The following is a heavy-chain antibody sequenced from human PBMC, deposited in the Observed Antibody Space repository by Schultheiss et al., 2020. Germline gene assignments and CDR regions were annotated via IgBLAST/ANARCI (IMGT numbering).Heavy chain of an antibody. CDR1: GYTLTDLF. CDR2: FDPEDGET. V-gene: IGHV1-24*01. Sequence: ASVKVSCKVCGYTLTDLFMHWVRHAPGKGPEWMGGFDPEDGETIYAQKFQGRVTMTEDTSKDTAYMELSSLRSEDTAVYYCATAIPLTLEVRVYYYYGMDGWGQGTTVTVSS. J-gene: IGHJ6*02. D-gene: IGHD2-21*01. CDR3: ATAIPLTLEVRVYYYYGMDG.